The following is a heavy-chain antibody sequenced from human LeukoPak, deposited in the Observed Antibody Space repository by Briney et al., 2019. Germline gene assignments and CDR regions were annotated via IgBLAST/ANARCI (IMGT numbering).Heavy chain of an antibody. CDR2: IYYSGST. CDR1: GGYISSYY. CDR3: ARATYSRGWGTSDY. D-gene: IGHD6-19*01. Sequence: SETLSLTCTVSGGYISSYYWSWIRQPPGKGLEWIGYIYYSGSTNYIPSLKSRVTISVDTSKNQFSLKLSSVTAADTAVYYCARATYSRGWGTSDYWGQGTLVTVSS. J-gene: IGHJ4*02. V-gene: IGHV4-59*01.